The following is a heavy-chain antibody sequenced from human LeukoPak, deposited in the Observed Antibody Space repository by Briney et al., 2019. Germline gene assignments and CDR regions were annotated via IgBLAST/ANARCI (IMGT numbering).Heavy chain of an antibody. V-gene: IGHV3-11*01. CDR3: ASTPPGSGGNEDR. Sequence: AGGSLRLSSAASGFTFSDYYMSWIRQAPGKGLEWVSYISSSGSTIYYADSVKGRFTISRDNAKNSLYLQMNSLRAEDTAVYYCASTPPGSGGNEDRWGQGTLVTVSS. D-gene: IGHD3-10*01. CDR1: GFTFSDYY. CDR2: ISSSGSTI. J-gene: IGHJ5*02.